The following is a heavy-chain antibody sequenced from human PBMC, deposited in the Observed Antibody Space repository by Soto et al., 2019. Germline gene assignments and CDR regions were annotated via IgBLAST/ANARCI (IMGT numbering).Heavy chain of an antibody. CDR2: IYWDDDK. Sequence: QITLKESGPTLVKPTQTLTLTCTFSGFSLSTSGVGVGWIRQPPGKALEWLALIYWDDDKRYSPSLKSRLTITKDTSKNQVLLTMTNMDPVDTAPYYCAHSGGVNTGTRGWFDPWGQGTLVTVSS. J-gene: IGHJ5*02. V-gene: IGHV2-5*02. D-gene: IGHD3-16*01. CDR1: GFSLSTSGVG. CDR3: AHSGGVNTGTRGWFDP.